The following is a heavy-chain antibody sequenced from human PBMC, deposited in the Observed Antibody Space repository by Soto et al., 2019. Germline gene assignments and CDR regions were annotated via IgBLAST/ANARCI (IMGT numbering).Heavy chain of an antibody. CDR2: IYSGGST. D-gene: IGHD3-22*01. V-gene: IGHV3-53*04. CDR3: AREADSSGYSWFDP. J-gene: IGHJ5*02. Sequence: EVQLVESGGGLVQPGGSLRLSCAASGFTVSSNYMSWVRQAPGKGLEWVSVIYSGGSTYYADYVKGRFTISRHNSKNTLYLQMNSLRAEDTAVYYCAREADSSGYSWFDPWGQGTLVTVSS. CDR1: GFTVSSNY.